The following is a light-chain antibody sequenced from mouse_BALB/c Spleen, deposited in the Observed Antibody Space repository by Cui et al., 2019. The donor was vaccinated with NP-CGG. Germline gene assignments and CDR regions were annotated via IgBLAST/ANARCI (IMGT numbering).Light chain of an antibody. Sequence: QAVVTQESPLTRLPGETVTFTCRSSTGAVTTSNYANWVQEKPDHLFTGLIGATNNRAPGVPARFSGSLIGDKAALTITGAQTEDEAIYFCALWYSNHWVFGGGTKLTVL. J-gene: IGLJ1*01. V-gene: IGLV1*01. CDR1: TGAVTTSNY. CDR3: ALWYSNHWV. CDR2: ATN.